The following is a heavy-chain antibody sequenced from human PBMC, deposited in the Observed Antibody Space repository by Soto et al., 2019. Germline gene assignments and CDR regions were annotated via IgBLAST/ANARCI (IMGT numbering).Heavy chain of an antibody. CDR1: GYTFTGYY. J-gene: IGHJ6*02. V-gene: IGHV1-2*04. CDR2: INPNSGGT. D-gene: IGHD6-13*01. Sequence: ASVKVSCKASGYTFTGYYMHWVRQAPGQGLEWMGWINPNSGGTNYAQKFQGWVTMARDTSISTAYMELSRLRSDATAVYYCASGLAAAGSYYYYGMDVWCQGTTVTVSS. CDR3: ASGLAAAGSYYYYGMDV.